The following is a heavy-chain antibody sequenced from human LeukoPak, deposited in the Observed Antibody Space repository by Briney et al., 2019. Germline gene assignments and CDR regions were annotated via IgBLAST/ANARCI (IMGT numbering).Heavy chain of an antibody. D-gene: IGHD3-10*01. CDR1: GGSFSGYY. CDR2: INHSGST. CDR3: ARDYFNWFDP. V-gene: IGHV4-34*01. J-gene: IGHJ5*02. Sequence: SETLSLTCAVYGGSFSGYYWSWIRQPPGKGLEWIGEINHSGSTNYNPSLKSRVTMSVDTSKNQFSLKPSSVTAADTAVYYCARDYFNWFDPWGQGTLVTVSS.